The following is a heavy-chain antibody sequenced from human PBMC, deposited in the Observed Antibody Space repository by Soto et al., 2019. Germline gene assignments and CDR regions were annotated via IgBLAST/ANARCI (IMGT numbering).Heavy chain of an antibody. D-gene: IGHD3-22*01. CDR1: GGSISSSSYY. J-gene: IGHJ4*02. V-gene: IGHV4-39*01. Sequence: SETLSLTCTVSGGSISSSSYYWGWIRQPPGKGLEWIGSIYYSGSTYYNPSLKSRVTISVDTSKNQFSLKLSSVTAADTAVYYCATAHLYYYDSSGYYPDWGQGTLVTVSS. CDR3: ATAHLYYYDSSGYYPD. CDR2: IYYSGST.